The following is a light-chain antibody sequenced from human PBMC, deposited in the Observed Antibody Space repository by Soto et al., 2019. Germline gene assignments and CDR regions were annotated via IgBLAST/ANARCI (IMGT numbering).Light chain of an antibody. J-gene: IGKJ1*01. V-gene: IGKV1-5*03. CDR2: QAS. Sequence: DIQMTQSPSTLSAFVGDRVTITCRASQSISSGLAWYQQKPGKAPKLLVYQASTLESGVPLRFSGSGSGTEFTLTINSLQSDDFATYYCQQYDSYSWTFGQGTKVDIK. CDR1: QSISSG. CDR3: QQYDSYSWT.